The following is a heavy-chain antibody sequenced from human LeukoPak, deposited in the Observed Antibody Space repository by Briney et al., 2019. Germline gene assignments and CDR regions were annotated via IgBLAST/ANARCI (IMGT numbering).Heavy chain of an antibody. J-gene: IGHJ6*03. CDR3: AKIFGDYEVYYYYYYMDV. Sequence: GGSLRLSCAASGFTFSSYGMHWVRQAPGKGLEWVAFIRYDGNNKYYADSVKGRFTISRDNSKNTLYLQMNSLRAEDTAVYYCAKIFGDYEVYYYYYYMDVWGKGTTVTISS. CDR2: IRYDGNNK. V-gene: IGHV3-30*02. D-gene: IGHD4-17*01. CDR1: GFTFSSYG.